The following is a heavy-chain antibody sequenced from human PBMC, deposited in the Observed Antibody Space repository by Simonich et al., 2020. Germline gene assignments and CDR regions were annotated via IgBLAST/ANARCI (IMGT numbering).Heavy chain of an antibody. J-gene: IGHJ3*02. CDR1: GFTFSSYA. CDR2: ISGSGGST. V-gene: IGHV3-23*01. Sequence: GGGLVQPGWSLRLSCAASGFTFSSYAMSWVRQAPGKGLEWVSSISGSGGSTYYADSVKGRFTLSRDNSKNTLYLQMNSLRAEDTAVYYCAKDLGERITMIVVVIDAFDIWGQGTMVTVSS. CDR3: AKDLGERITMIVVVIDAFDI. D-gene: IGHD3-22*01.